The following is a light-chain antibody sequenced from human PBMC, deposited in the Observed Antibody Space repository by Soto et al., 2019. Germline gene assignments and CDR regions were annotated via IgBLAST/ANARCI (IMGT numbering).Light chain of an antibody. CDR3: QQYYSAPHT. Sequence: DIVMTQSPDSLAVSLGERATINCKSSQSVLYSSNNKNYLAWYQQKPGQPPKLLIYWASTRESGVPDRFSGSGSGKDFTLTISRLQAEDVAVYYCQQYYSAPHTFGQGTKLDI. J-gene: IGKJ2*01. CDR2: WAS. V-gene: IGKV4-1*01. CDR1: QSVLYSSNNKNY.